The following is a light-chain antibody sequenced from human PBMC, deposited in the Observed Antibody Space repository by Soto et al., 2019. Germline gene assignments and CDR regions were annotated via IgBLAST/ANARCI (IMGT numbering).Light chain of an antibody. J-gene: IGLJ1*01. CDR1: SSNIGAGYE. CDR3: QSYDSSLSGYV. V-gene: IGLV1-40*01. CDR2: ENN. Sequence: QSVLTQPPSVSEAPGQRVTISCTGSSSNIGAGYEAHWYQQVPGTAPKLLIYENNNRPSGVPDRSSGSKSGTSASLAITGLQAEDEAEYYCQSYDSSLSGYVFGTGPKLTVL.